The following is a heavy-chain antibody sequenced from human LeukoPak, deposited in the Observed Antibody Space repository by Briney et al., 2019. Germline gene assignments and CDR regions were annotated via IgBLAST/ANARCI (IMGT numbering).Heavy chain of an antibody. Sequence: GGSLRLSCAASGFTVSSNYMSWVRQAPGKGLEWVSVIYSGGSTYYADSVKGRFTISRDNSKNTLYLQMNSLRAEDTAVYYCARVGYDSSGHYFDYWGQGTLVTVSS. J-gene: IGHJ4*02. D-gene: IGHD3-22*01. CDR2: IYSGGST. CDR3: ARVGYDSSGHYFDY. V-gene: IGHV3-53*01. CDR1: GFTVSSNY.